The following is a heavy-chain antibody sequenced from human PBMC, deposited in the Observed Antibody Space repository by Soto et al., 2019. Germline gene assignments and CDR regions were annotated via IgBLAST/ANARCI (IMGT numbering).Heavy chain of an antibody. D-gene: IGHD2-8*01. CDR2: IIPIFGAA. CDR1: GGTFSSYA. CDR3: ARDGDIVLMTY. J-gene: IGHJ4*02. Sequence: GASVKRSCKASGGTFSSYAISWVRQAPGQGLEWMGGIIPIFGAANYAQKFQGRVTITADESTSTAYMELSSLRSEDTAVYYCARDGDIVLMTYWGQGTLVTVSS. V-gene: IGHV1-69*13.